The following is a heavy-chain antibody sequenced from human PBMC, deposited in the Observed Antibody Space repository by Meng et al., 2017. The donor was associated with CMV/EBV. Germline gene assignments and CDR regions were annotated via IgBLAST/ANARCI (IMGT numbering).Heavy chain of an antibody. V-gene: IGHV3-30*02. Sequence: GESLKISCAASGFTFSSYSMNWVRQAPGKGLEWVAFIRYDGSNKYYADSVKGRFTISRDNSKNTLYLQMNSLRAEDTAVYYCAKDLFVDTAMVTGYYYGMDVWGQGTTVTVSS. J-gene: IGHJ6*02. CDR1: GFTFSSYS. CDR3: AKDLFVDTAMVTGYYYGMDV. CDR2: IRYDGSNK. D-gene: IGHD5-18*01.